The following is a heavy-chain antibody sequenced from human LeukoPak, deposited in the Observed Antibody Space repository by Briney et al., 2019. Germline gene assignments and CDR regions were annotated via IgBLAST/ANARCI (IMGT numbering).Heavy chain of an antibody. CDR2: INYSGRT. Sequence: SGTLSLACTISGDSISNSDYYWGWIRRPPGKGLDWIALINYSGRTFYNPSPRSRVTISVDMSKNQFSLNLNSVTAADTAVYYCARRPTAAISHNWFDPWGQGTLVTVSS. CDR3: ARRPTAAISHNWFDP. V-gene: IGHV4-39*01. J-gene: IGHJ5*02. D-gene: IGHD2-2*02. CDR1: GDSISNSDYY.